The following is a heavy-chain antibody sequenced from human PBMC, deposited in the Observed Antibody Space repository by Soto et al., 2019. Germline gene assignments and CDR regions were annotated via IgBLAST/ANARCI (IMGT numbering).Heavy chain of an antibody. CDR3: AHYDSSGYFSHFDS. CDR2: VYWNDER. Sequence: QIALQESGPTVVKPTQTLTLTCTFSGFSLTTTGVGAGWIRHAPGKALEWLAMVYWNDERRYSPSLKSRLTITQDTSKNQVVLTMTYMDPVDTATYFCAHYDSSGYFSHFDSWGQGTLVTVSS. D-gene: IGHD3-22*01. J-gene: IGHJ4*02. V-gene: IGHV2-5*01. CDR1: GFSLTTTGVG.